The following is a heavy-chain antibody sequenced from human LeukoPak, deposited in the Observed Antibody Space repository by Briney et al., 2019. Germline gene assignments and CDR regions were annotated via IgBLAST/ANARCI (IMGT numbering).Heavy chain of an antibody. V-gene: IGHV4-39*07. Sequence: SETLSLTCTVSGGSISSSSYYWGWIRQPPGKGLEWIGSIYYSGSTYYNPSLKSRVTISVDTSKNQFSLKLSSVTAADTAVYYCARDRQQLVRGDHFDYWGQGTLVTVSS. D-gene: IGHD6-13*01. CDR2: IYYSGST. J-gene: IGHJ4*02. CDR1: GGSISSSSYY. CDR3: ARDRQQLVRGDHFDY.